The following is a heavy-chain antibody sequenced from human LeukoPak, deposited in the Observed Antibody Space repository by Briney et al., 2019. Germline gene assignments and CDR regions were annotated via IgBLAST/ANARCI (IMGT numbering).Heavy chain of an antibody. CDR2: IYPGDSDT. V-gene: IGHV5-51*01. CDR3: ARLDGASDCSGGSCYYDWFDP. Sequence: GASLKISCKGSGYSFTSYWIGWVRQVPGKGLEWMGIIYPGDSDTRYSPSFQGQVTISADKSISTAYLQWSSLKASDTAMYYCARLDGASDCSGGSCYYDWFDPWGQGTLVTVSS. J-gene: IGHJ5*02. D-gene: IGHD2-15*01. CDR1: GYSFTSYW.